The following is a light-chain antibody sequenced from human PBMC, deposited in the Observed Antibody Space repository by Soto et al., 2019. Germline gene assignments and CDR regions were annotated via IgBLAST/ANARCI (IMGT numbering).Light chain of an antibody. V-gene: IGKV1-5*03. CDR3: QQYTNYPGT. Sequence: DIQMTQSPSTLFASVGDRVTIACRASQSISSWLAWYQQRPGKVPKLLIYKASSLNSGVPSRFSGSGSGTEFTLTISSLQPDDFATYYCQQYTNYPGTFGQGTKVDIK. CDR2: KAS. CDR1: QSISSW. J-gene: IGKJ1*01.